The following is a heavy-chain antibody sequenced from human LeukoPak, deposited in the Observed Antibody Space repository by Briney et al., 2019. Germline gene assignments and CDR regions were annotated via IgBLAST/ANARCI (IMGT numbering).Heavy chain of an antibody. CDR2: ISSSSSTI. CDR3: ARDPLRFDP. V-gene: IGHV3-48*04. CDR1: GFTFSSYS. J-gene: IGHJ5*02. Sequence: HAGGSLRLSCAASGFTFSSYSMNWVRQAPGKGLEWVSYISSSSSTIYYADSVKGRFTISRDNAKNSLYLQMNSLRAEDTAVYYCARDPLRFDPWGQGTLVTVSS.